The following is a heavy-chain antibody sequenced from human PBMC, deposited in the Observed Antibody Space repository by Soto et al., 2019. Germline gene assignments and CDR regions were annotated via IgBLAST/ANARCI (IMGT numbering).Heavy chain of an antibody. Sequence: PGESLKISCKGSGYSFTSYWIGWVRQMPWKGLEWMGIIYPGDSDTRYSPSFQGQVTISADKSISTAYLQWSSLKASDTAMYYCARHADTMVRGVIGWFDPWGEGTLVTVSS. V-gene: IGHV5-51*01. CDR2: IYPGDSDT. CDR3: ARHADTMVRGVIGWFDP. CDR1: GYSFTSYW. J-gene: IGHJ5*02. D-gene: IGHD3-10*01.